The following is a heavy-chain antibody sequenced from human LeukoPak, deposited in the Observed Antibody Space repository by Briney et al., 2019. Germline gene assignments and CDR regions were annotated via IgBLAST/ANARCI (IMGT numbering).Heavy chain of an antibody. CDR1: GFTVSNNY. CDR3: ARARGMDDYGDFRIK. CDR2: ISSSSAYT. J-gene: IGHJ4*02. D-gene: IGHD4-17*01. V-gene: IGHV3-11*06. Sequence: GGSLRLSCAASGFTVSNNYMSWIRQAPGKGLEWVSYISSSSAYTNYADSVKGRFTISRDNAKNSLSLQMNGLRAEDTAVYYCARARGMDDYGDFRIKWGQGTLVTISS.